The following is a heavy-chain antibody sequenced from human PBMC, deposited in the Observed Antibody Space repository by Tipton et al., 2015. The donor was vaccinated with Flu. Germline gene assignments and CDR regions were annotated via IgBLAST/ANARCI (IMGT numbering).Heavy chain of an antibody. CDR1: GDSISSDYY. J-gene: IGHJ5*02. Sequence: GLVKPSETLSLTCAVSGDSISSDYYWGWIRQFPGQGLEWIGSVSRSGDTNYNPSLESRVSISIDASKNHFFLKMKSVTAADKAVYYCVRRDYSNYVSDPKSGFDPWGQRTLVTVSS. CDR2: VSRSGDT. V-gene: IGHV4-38-2*01. CDR3: VRRDYSNYVSDPKSGFDP. D-gene: IGHD4-11*01.